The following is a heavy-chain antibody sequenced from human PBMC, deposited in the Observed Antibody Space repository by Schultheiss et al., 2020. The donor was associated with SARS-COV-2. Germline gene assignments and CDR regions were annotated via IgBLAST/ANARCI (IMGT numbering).Heavy chain of an antibody. CDR3: ARALSAGTEFDY. Sequence: SVKVSCKASGGTFSSYAISWVRQAPGQGLEWMGRIIPIFGIANYAQKFQGRVTITADKSTSTAYMELSSLRSEDTAVYYCARALSAGTEFDYWGQGTLVTVSS. CDR2: IIPIFGIA. V-gene: IGHV1-69*04. CDR1: GGTFSSYA. D-gene: IGHD1-1*01. J-gene: IGHJ4*02.